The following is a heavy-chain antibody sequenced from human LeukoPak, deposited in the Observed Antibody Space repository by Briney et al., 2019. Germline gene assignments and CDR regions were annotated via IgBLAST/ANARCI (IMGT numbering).Heavy chain of an antibody. D-gene: IGHD3-10*01. CDR1: GFTFSSYA. V-gene: IGHV3-23*01. Sequence: GGSLRLSCAASGFTFSSYAMSWVRQAPGKGLEWVSAISGSGGSTYYADSVKGRFTISRDNSKNTLYLQMNSLRAEDTAVYYCAKDHRGGLWFGELEAWFDPWGQGTLVTVSS. J-gene: IGHJ5*02. CDR3: AKDHRGGLWFGELEAWFDP. CDR2: ISGSGGST.